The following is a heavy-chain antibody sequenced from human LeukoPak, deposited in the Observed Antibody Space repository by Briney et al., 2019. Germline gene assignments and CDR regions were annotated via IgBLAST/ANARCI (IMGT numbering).Heavy chain of an antibody. CDR3: ARGPYSSGWYSVWFDP. Sequence: PSETLSLACTVSGGSISSYYWSWIRQPPGKGLEWIGYIYYSGSTNYNPSLKSRVTISVDTSKNQFSLKLSSVTAADTAVYYCARGPYSSGWYSVWFDPWGQGTLVTVSS. CDR2: IYYSGST. D-gene: IGHD6-19*01. J-gene: IGHJ5*02. CDR1: GGSISSYY. V-gene: IGHV4-59*01.